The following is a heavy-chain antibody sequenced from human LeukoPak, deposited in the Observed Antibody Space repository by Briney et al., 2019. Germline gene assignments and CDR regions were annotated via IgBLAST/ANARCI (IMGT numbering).Heavy chain of an antibody. CDR3: ARQHRADC. J-gene: IGHJ4*02. CDR1: GYSFTNYW. CDR2: IYPSDSDT. V-gene: IGHV5-51*01. Sequence: GESLEISCKASGYSFTNYWIGWVRQMPGKGLEWLGIIYPSDSDTRYSPSFQGQVTISADKSISTVYLQWSSLKASDSAMYYCARQHRADCWGQGTLVTVSS.